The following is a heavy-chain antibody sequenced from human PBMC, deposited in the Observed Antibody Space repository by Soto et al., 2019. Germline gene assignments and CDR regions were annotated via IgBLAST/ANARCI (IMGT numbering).Heavy chain of an antibody. CDR3: AKPYTEYYFDY. CDR1: GFTFSSYG. D-gene: IGHD1-20*01. J-gene: IGHJ4*02. Sequence: QVQLVESGGGVVQPGRSLRLSCAASGFTFSSYGMHWVRQAPGKGLEWVAVISYDGSNKYYADSVKGRFTISRDNSNNTLYLQMNSLRAEDTVVYYCAKPYTEYYFDYWGQGTLVTVSS. V-gene: IGHV3-30*18. CDR2: ISYDGSNK.